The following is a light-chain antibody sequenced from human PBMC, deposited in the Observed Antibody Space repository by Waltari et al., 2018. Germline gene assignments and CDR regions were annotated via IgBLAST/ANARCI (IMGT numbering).Light chain of an antibody. V-gene: IGLV2-11*01. J-gene: IGLJ2*01. Sequence: QSALTQPRSVSGSPGQSVTISCTGASRAVGDYEYVSWYQQPPGKVPKLLIFDVYKRPSGVPDRFSGSKSGNTASLTISGLQPEDEADYHCCSYVGASTFVFGGGTKLTVL. CDR3: CSYVGASTFV. CDR2: DVY. CDR1: SRAVGDYEY.